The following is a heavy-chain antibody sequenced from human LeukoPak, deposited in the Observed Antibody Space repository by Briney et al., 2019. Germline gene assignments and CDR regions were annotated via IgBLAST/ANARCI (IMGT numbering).Heavy chain of an antibody. CDR1: GFTFSSYS. J-gene: IGHJ4*02. V-gene: IGHV3-21*01. CDR2: ISSSSSYI. Sequence: AGGSLRLSCAASGFTFSSYSMNWVRQAPGKGLEWVSSISSSSSYIYYADSVKGRFTISRDNAKNSLYLQMNSLRAEDTAVYYCARDPTQDGYYYDSSGYYYPFDYWGQGTLVTVSS. CDR3: ARDPTQDGYYYDSSGYYYPFDY. D-gene: IGHD3-22*01.